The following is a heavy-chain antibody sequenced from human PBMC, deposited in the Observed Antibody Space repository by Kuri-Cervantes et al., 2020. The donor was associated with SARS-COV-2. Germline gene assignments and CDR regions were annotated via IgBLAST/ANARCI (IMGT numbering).Heavy chain of an antibody. CDR2: ISSSSSYI. J-gene: IGHJ4*02. D-gene: IGHD3-3*01. V-gene: IGHV3-11*06. Sequence: GESLKISCAASGFTFSDYYMSWIRQAPGKGLEWVSYISSSSSYIYYADSVKGRFTISRDNAKNSLYLQMNSLRAEDTAVYYCARDRGDFWSGPINYWGQGTLVTVSS. CDR3: ARDRGDFWSGPINY. CDR1: GFTFSDYY.